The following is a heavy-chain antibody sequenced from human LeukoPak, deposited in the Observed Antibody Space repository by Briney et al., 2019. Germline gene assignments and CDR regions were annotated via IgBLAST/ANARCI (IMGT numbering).Heavy chain of an antibody. CDR2: INHSGST. J-gene: IGHJ6*02. CDR1: GGSFSGYY. CDR3: GKGYYGMDV. Sequence: SETLSLTCAVYGGSFSGYYWSWIRQPPGKGLEWIGEINHSGSTNYNPSLKSRVTISIDTSQNQFSLKLSSVTAADTAVYYCGKGYYGMDVWGQGTTVIVSS. V-gene: IGHV4-34*01.